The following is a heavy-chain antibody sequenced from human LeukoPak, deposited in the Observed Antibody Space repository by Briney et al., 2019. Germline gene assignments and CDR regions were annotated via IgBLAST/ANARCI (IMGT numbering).Heavy chain of an antibody. CDR1: GFTFDDYA. CDR2: ISWNSGSI. J-gene: IGHJ4*02. CDR3: AKGAPAADYYFDY. V-gene: IGHV3-9*01. Sequence: GRSLRLSCAASGFTFDDYAMHWVRQAPGKGLEWVSGISWNSGSIGYADSVKGRFTISRDNAKNSLYLQMNSLRAEDTALYYCAKGAPAADYYFDYWGQGTLVTVSS. D-gene: IGHD6-13*01.